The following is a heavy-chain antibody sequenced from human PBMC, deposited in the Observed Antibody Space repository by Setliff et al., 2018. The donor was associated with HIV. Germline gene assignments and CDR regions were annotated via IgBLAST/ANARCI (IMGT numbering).Heavy chain of an antibody. Sequence: ASVKVSCKASGYTFSSYDINWVRQASGQGLEWMGWMNPKSGNTGYAQKFQGRVAMTRNTSISTAYMELRSLKSGDTAVYYCARGRYSSGLTYYWGQGTLVTVSS. CDR1: GYTFSSYD. CDR3: ARGRYSSGLTYY. CDR2: MNPKSGNT. D-gene: IGHD6-19*01. V-gene: IGHV1-8*02. J-gene: IGHJ4*02.